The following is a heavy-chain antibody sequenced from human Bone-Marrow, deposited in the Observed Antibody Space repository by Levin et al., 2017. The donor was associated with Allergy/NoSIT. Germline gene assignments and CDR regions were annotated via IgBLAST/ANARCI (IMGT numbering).Heavy chain of an antibody. CDR2: IYSGGST. CDR3: ARKTDTFRVTGDF. J-gene: IGHJ4*02. V-gene: IGHV3-66*01. CDR1: GFIVSNNQ. Sequence: GESLKISCAASGFIVSNNQMTWVRQAPGKGPEWVSIIYSGGSTYYADSVKGRFTISRDSSKNKLYLQMNSLRAEDTAVYYCARKTDTFRVTGDFWGQGTLVTVSS. D-gene: IGHD5-18*01.